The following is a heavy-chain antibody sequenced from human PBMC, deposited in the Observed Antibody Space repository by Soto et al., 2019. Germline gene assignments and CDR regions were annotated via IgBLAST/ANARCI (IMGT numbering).Heavy chain of an antibody. J-gene: IGHJ6*02. Sequence: PGGSLRLSCAASGFTFSSYALGWVRQAPGRGLECVSAISGSGVSTFYADSVKGRFTISRDTSKNTLYLQMNTLTAEDTAVYYCAKDHRIWGRLVEYMDVWGQGTTVTVSS. CDR2: ISGSGVST. CDR1: GFTFSSYA. V-gene: IGHV3-23*01. CDR3: AKDHRIWGRLVEYMDV. D-gene: IGHD3-10*01.